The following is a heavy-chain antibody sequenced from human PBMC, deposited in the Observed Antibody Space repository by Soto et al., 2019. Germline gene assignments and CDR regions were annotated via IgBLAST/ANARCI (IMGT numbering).Heavy chain of an antibody. Sequence: GASVKVSCKASGGTFSSYAISWVRQAPGQGLEWMGGIIPIFGTVNYAQKFQVRVTITADESTTTAYMEMSSLRSEDTAVYYCARAFESSPPPTHYYGMNVWGQGTTVTVSS. CDR2: IIPIFGTV. CDR3: ARAFESSPPPTHYYGMNV. V-gene: IGHV1-69*13. J-gene: IGHJ6*02. CDR1: GGTFSSYA.